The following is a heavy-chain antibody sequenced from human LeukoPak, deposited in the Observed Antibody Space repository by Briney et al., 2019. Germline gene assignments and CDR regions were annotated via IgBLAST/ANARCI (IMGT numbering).Heavy chain of an antibody. Sequence: GGSLRLSCAASGFTFSYYYISGGRQAPGKGLELVSSISSSSSYIYYADSVKGRFTISRDNAKNSLYLQMNSLRAEDTAVYYCAELGITMIGGVWGKGTTVTISS. V-gene: IGHV3-21*01. J-gene: IGHJ6*04. D-gene: IGHD3-10*02. CDR2: ISSSSSYI. CDR1: GFTFSYYY. CDR3: AELGITMIGGV.